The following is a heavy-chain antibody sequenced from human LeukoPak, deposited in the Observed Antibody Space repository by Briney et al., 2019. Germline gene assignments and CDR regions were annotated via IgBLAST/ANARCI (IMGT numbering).Heavy chain of an antibody. CDR1: GFTFSSYW. J-gene: IGHJ4*02. V-gene: IGHV3-7*01. CDR3: ARGAWLSY. Sequence: TGGSLRLSCAASGFTFSSYWMSWVRQAPGKGLEWVANIKQDGSEEYYVDSVKGRFTISRDNAKKSVYLQMSSLRAEDTALYYSARGAWLSYWGQGTLVTVSS. D-gene: IGHD5-18*01. CDR2: IKQDGSEE.